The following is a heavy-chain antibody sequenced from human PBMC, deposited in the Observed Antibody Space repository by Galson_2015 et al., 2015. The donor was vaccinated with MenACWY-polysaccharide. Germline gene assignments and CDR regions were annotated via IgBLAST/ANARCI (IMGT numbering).Heavy chain of an antibody. Sequence: PALVKPTQTLTLTCTFSGFSLSTSGVGVGWIRQPPGKALEWLALIYWDDDKRYSPSLKSRLTITKDTSKNQVVLTMTNMDPVDTATYYCAHRRNSYGLAQALWDYWGQGTLVTVSS. CDR3: AHRRNSYGLAQALWDY. CDR2: IYWDDDK. CDR1: GFSLSTSGVG. J-gene: IGHJ4*02. V-gene: IGHV2-5*02. D-gene: IGHD5-18*01.